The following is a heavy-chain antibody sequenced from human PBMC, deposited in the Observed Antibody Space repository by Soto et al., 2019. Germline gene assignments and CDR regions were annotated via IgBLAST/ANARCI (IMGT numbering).Heavy chain of an antibody. D-gene: IGHD6-19*01. CDR1: GNTFTSYA. Sequence: GASVKVSCKASGNTFTSYAVHWVRQAPGQRLEWMGWINAGNGNTKYSQKFQGRVTITRDTSASTVYMEVSSLISEDTAVYYCARGQVAVAKYNWFDPWGQGTLVTVSS. CDR3: ARGQVAVAKYNWFDP. CDR2: INAGNGNT. J-gene: IGHJ5*02. V-gene: IGHV1-3*01.